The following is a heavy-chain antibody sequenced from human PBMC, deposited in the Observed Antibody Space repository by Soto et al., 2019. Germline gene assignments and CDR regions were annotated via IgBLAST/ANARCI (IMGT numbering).Heavy chain of an antibody. CDR1: GYTFTSYD. J-gene: IGHJ3*01. CDR2: MNPNSGNT. Sequence: QVQLVQSGAEVKRPGASVRVSCKASGYTFTSYDINWVRQATGQGLEWLGWMNPNSGNTVYAQKFQGRIPLTRSTSTSTAYMELTSLRSEDTAVYYCARGINWGQGTMVTVSS. V-gene: IGHV1-8*01. CDR3: ARGIN.